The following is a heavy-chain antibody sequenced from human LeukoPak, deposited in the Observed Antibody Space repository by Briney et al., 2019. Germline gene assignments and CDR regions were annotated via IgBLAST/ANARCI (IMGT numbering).Heavy chain of an antibody. CDR2: IKSKTDGGTT. V-gene: IGHV3-15*01. CDR3: TTAYYDFWSGYYRFDY. CDR1: GFTFSNAW. Sequence: GGSLRLSXAASGFTFSNAWMSWVRQAPGKGLEWVGRIKSKTDGGTTDYAAPVKGRFTISRDDSKNTLYLQMNSLKTEDTAVYYCTTAYYDFWSGYYRFDYWGQGTLVTVSS. J-gene: IGHJ4*02. D-gene: IGHD3-3*01.